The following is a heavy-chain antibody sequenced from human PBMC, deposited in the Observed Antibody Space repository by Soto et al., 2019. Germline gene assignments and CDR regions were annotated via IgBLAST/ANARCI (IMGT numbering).Heavy chain of an antibody. V-gene: IGHV4-39*01. Sequence: SQTLRLRSSVSGGSTSRGADLVCRIRQPPGKGLEWIGSIYYSGYTYYNPSLKSRVTISVDTSKNQFSLKLSSVTAADTAVYYCARHNGPLYVSYYYDMDVWGQGTTVT. CDR2: IYYSGYT. D-gene: IGHD3-16*01. CDR3: ARHNGPLYVSYYYDMDV. J-gene: IGHJ6*02. CDR1: GGSTSRGADL.